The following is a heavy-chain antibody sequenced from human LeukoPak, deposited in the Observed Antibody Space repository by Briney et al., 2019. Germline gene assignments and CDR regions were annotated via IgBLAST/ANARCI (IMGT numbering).Heavy chain of an antibody. D-gene: IGHD1-26*01. CDR1: GGSISSYY. J-gene: IGHJ4*02. V-gene: IGHV4-59*01. CDR3: ARVESGSYWGAFDY. CDR2: IYYSGST. Sequence: PSETLSLTCTVSGGSISSYYWSWIRQPPGKGLEWIGYIYYSGSTNYNPSLKSRVTISVDTSKNQFSLKLSSVTAADTAVYYCARVESGSYWGAFDYWGQGTLVTVSS.